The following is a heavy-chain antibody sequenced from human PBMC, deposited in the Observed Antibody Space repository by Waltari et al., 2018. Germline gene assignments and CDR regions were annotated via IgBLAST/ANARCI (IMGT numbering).Heavy chain of an antibody. CDR2: ISGSGGST. J-gene: IGHJ3*02. CDR1: GFTFSSYA. Sequence: EVQLVGSGGGLVQPGGSLRLSCAASGFTFSSYAMTWVRQAPGKGLEWVSAISGSGGSTYYADSVKGRFTISRDNSKNTLYLQMNSLRAEDTAVYYCAKGGSGSYYNVDAFDIWGQGTMVTVSS. CDR3: AKGGSGSYYNVDAFDI. D-gene: IGHD3-10*01. V-gene: IGHV3-23*04.